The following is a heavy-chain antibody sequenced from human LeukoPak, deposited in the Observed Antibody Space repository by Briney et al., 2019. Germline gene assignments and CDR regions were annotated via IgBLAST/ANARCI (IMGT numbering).Heavy chain of an antibody. CDR1: GGSVSSGGYS. CDR3: AARRGSNYGYFS. Sequence: SSETLSLTCAVSGGSVSSGGYSWSWIRQPPGKGLEWIGYIYHSGNTYYSPSLKGRVTISLDRSKNQFSLKLGSVTAADTAVYYCAARRGSNYGYFSWGQGTLVTVSS. J-gene: IGHJ5*02. CDR2: IYHSGNT. D-gene: IGHD5-18*01. V-gene: IGHV4-30-2*01.